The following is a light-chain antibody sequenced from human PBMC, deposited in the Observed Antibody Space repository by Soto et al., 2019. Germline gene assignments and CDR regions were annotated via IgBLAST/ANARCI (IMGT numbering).Light chain of an antibody. CDR3: ATWDGSLNGVV. J-gene: IGLJ2*01. CDR1: SSNIGTNT. Sequence: QPVLTQPPSASGTPGQRVTISCSGSSSNIGTNTVNWYLQLPGTAPKLLIFSNNQRPSGVPDRFSGSKSGTSASLAISGLQSEDEADYYCATWDGSLNGVVFGGGTKVTVL. CDR2: SNN. V-gene: IGLV1-44*01.